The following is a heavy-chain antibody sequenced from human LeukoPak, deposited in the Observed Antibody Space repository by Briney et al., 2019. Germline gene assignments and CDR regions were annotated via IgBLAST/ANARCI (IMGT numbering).Heavy chain of an antibody. CDR1: GASFTGYY. CDR3: ARDGNGADIVVVPAAIPV. CDR2: INHSGGT. Sequence: SETLSLTCAVYGASFTGYYWSWFRQPPGKGLEWIGEINHSGGTNYNPSLKSRVTVSVDTSKNQFSLKLSSVTAADTAVYYCARDGNGADIVVVPAAIPVWGQGTTVTVSS. J-gene: IGHJ6*02. D-gene: IGHD2-2*01. V-gene: IGHV4-34*01.